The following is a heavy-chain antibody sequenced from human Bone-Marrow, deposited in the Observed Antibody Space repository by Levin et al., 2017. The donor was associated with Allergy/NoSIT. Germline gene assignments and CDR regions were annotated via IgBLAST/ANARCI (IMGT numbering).Heavy chain of an antibody. CDR1: GFTFSSHI. D-gene: IGHD3-10*01. V-gene: IGHV3-21*01. CDR3: ARTGGFAESLYLDYYYGMDV. J-gene: IGHJ6*02. CDR2: ISYSISYSTGHI. Sequence: GGSLRLSCAASGFTFSSHIMNWVRQAPGKGLEWVSSISYSISYSTGHIYYADSVRGRFTISRDNARNSVYLQMNSLRADDSAVYYCARTGGFAESLYLDYYYGMDVWGQGTSVTVSS.